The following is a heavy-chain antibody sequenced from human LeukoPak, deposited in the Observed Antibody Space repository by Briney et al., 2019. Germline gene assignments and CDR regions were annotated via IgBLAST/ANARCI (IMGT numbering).Heavy chain of an antibody. D-gene: IGHD1/OR15-1a*01. CDR3: VRGAVNRYNWNNDNYYYYYMDV. CDR1: GYTFTSYG. CDR2: ISAYNGNT. V-gene: IGHV1-18*01. J-gene: IGHJ6*03. Sequence: ASVKVSCKASGYTFTSYGISWVRQAPGQGLEWMGWISAYNGNTNYAQKLQGRVTMTTDTSTSTAYMELRSLRSDDTAVYYCVRGAVNRYNWNNDNYYYYYMDVWGKGTTVTISS.